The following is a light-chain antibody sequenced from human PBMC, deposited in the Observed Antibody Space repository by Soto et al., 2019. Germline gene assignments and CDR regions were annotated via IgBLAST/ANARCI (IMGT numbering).Light chain of an antibody. V-gene: IGLV1-44*01. CDR3: AAWDDSLNGV. Sequence: QSVLTQPPSASGTPGQRVITSCSGSSANIGSNTVNWYQQLPRTAPKLLIYSDNQRPSGVPDRFSGSKSGTSASLAISGLQSEDEADYYCAAWDDSLNGVFGGGTKVTVL. J-gene: IGLJ3*02. CDR2: SDN. CDR1: SANIGSNT.